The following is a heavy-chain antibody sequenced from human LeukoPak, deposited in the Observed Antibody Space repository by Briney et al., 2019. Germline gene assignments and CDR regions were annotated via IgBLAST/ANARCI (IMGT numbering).Heavy chain of an antibody. D-gene: IGHD3-10*01. CDR1: GFTFSSYA. CDR2: ISGSGGST. J-gene: IGHJ6*02. CDR3: AKPPLWFGELLSNGMDV. Sequence: GGSLRLSCAASGFTFSSYAMSWVRQAPAKGLECVSAISGSGGSTYYADSVKGRFTISRDNSKNTLYLQMNSLRAEDTAVYYCAKPPLWFGELLSNGMDVWGQGTTVTVSS. V-gene: IGHV3-23*01.